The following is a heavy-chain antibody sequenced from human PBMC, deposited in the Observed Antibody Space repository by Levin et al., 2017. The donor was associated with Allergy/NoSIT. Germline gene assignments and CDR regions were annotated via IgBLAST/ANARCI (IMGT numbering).Heavy chain of an antibody. CDR2: IYYSGST. V-gene: IGHV4-39*01. D-gene: IGHD4-17*01. CDR3: ARLPRYGVHFDY. Sequence: PSETLSLTCTVSGGSISSSSYYWGWIRQPPGKGLEWIGSIYYSGSTYYNPSLKSRVTISVDTSKNQFSLKLSSVTAADTAVYYCARLPRYGVHFDYWGQGTLVTVSS. CDR1: GGSISSSSYY. J-gene: IGHJ4*02.